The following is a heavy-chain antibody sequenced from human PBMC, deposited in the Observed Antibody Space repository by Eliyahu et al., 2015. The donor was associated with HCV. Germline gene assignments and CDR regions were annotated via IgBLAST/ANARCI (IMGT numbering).Heavy chain of an antibody. CDR3: ARPGGGYSGSYYLLAGWYFDL. J-gene: IGHJ2*01. CDR2: IKQDGSEK. CDR1: GFTFXSYW. D-gene: IGHD1-26*01. V-gene: IGHV3-7*01. Sequence: EVQLVESGGGLVQPGGSLRLSCAASGFTFXSYWMXWVRQAPGKGLEWVANIKQDGSEKYYVDSVKGRFTISRDNAKNSLYLQMNSLRAEDTAVYYCARPGGGYSGSYYLLAGWYFDLWGRGTLVTVSS.